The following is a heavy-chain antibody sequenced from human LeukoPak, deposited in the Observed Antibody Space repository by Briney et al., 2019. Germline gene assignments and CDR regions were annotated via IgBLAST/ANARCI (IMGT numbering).Heavy chain of an antibody. J-gene: IGHJ4*02. CDR2: IYHSGST. D-gene: IGHD1-26*01. Sequence: SETLSLTCTVSGGSISSGGYYWSWIRQPPGKGLEWIGYIYHSGSTYYNPSLKSRVTISVDRSKNQFSLKLNSVTAADTAVYYCARRPRNSGSDDGPSGLDYWGQGTLVTVSS. CDR1: GGSISSGGYY. CDR3: ARRPRNSGSDDGPSGLDY. V-gene: IGHV4-30-2*01.